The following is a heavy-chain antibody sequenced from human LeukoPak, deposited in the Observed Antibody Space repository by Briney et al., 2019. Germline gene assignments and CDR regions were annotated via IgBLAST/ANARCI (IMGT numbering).Heavy chain of an antibody. Sequence: ASVKVSCKASGYTFTGYYMHWVRQALGQGLEWMGWINPNSGGTNYAQKFQGRVTMTRDTSISTAYMELSRLRSDDTAVYYCARVLGTGGFLGYWGQGTLVTVSS. CDR2: INPNSGGT. V-gene: IGHV1-2*02. J-gene: IGHJ4*02. CDR3: ARVLGTGGFLGY. CDR1: GYTFTGYY. D-gene: IGHD7-27*01.